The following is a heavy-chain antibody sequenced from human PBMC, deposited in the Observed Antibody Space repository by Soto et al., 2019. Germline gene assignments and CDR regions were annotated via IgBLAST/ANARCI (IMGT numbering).Heavy chain of an antibody. V-gene: IGHV2-5*02. Sequence: QITLKESGPTLVKPTQTLTLTCTFSGFSLSTSGVGVGWIRQPPGKALEWLALIYWDDDKRYSSSLKSRLTNPTDTYKSHVVLTITNMDPVDTATYYCAHTRSERGYSGYVLRGFDYWGQGTLVSVSS. CDR2: IYWDDDK. J-gene: IGHJ4*02. D-gene: IGHD5-12*01. CDR1: GFSLSTSGVG. CDR3: AHTRSERGYSGYVLRGFDY.